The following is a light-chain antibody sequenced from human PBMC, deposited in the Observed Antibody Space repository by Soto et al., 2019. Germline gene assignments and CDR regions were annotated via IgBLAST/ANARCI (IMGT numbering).Light chain of an antibody. CDR1: QSISSW. V-gene: IGKV1-5*03. J-gene: IGKJ5*01. CDR3: QQYHNWPPIT. Sequence: DIQMTQSPSTLSASVGDRVTITCRASQSISSWLAWHQQKPGKAPKLLIYKASSLESGVTSRFSGSGSGTEFTLTISSLQSEDFAVYYCQQYHNWPPITFGQGTRLEIK. CDR2: KAS.